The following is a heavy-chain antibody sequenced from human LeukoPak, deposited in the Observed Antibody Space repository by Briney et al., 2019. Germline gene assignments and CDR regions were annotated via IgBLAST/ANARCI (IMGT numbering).Heavy chain of an antibody. D-gene: IGHD2-15*01. J-gene: IGHJ3*02. CDR3: ARDGAVTPGGIDSFDI. Sequence: ASVKVSCKASGYTFSRNGLSWVRQAPGQGLEWMGWISAYNGNINCAQKVQDRVTMTTDTSTSTAFMELRSLRSDDTAVYYCARDGAVTPGGIDSFDIWGQGTMVTVSS. CDR2: ISAYNGNI. V-gene: IGHV1-18*01. CDR1: GYTFSRNG.